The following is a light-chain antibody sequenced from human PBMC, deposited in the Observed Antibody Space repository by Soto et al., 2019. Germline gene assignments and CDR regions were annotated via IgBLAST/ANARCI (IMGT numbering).Light chain of an antibody. CDR3: TSYAGINWCV. CDR2: EVT. CDR1: SSDVGGYNYVGYNY. J-gene: IGLJ1*01. Sequence: QSALTQPPSASGSPGQSVTISCTGTSSDVGGYNYVGYNYVSWYQQHPGKAPKLMIYEVTKRPSGVPDRFSGSKSGNPASLTVSGLQAEDEADYYCTSYAGINWCVFGPGQKVTVL. V-gene: IGLV2-8*01.